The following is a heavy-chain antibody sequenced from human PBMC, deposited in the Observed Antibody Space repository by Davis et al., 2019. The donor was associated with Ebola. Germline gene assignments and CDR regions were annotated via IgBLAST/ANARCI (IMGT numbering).Heavy chain of an antibody. CDR1: GYTFTSYG. D-gene: IGHD4-17*01. V-gene: IGHV1-18*01. CDR2: ISAYNGNT. CDR3: AKARRWNGDSPFDY. J-gene: IGHJ4*02. Sequence: ASVKVSCKASGYTFTSYGISWVQQAPGQGLEWMGWISAYNGNTNYAQKLQGRVTMTTDTSTSTAYMELRSLRSDDTAVYYCAKARRWNGDSPFDYWGQGTLVTVSS.